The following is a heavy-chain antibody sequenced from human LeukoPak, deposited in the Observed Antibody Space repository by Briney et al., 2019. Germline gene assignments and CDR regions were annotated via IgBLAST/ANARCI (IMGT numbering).Heavy chain of an antibody. CDR3: ARPDQLWFGEPEGYFQH. V-gene: IGHV1-2*02. CDR2: INPNSGGT. J-gene: IGHJ1*01. Sequence: GASVKVSCKASGYTFTGYYMHWVRQAPGQGLEWMGWINPNSGGTNYAQKFQGRVTMTRDTSISTAYMELSRLRSDDTAVYYCARPDQLWFGEPEGYFQHWGQGTLVTVSS. CDR1: GYTFTGYY. D-gene: IGHD3-10*01.